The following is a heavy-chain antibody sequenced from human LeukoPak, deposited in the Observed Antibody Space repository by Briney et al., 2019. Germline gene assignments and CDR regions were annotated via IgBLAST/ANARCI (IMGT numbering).Heavy chain of an antibody. J-gene: IGHJ5*02. CDR3: ARDRPHNWFDP. Sequence: GSLRLPCGASGFTFSDQWMDWVRQAPGKGLGWVSGIDTDGSMTRYADSVKGRFTISRDNAKNTLYLQMNTLRAEDTAVYYCARDRPHNWFDPWGQGTLVTVSS. V-gene: IGHV3-74*01. CDR2: IDTDGSMT. CDR1: GFTFSDQW.